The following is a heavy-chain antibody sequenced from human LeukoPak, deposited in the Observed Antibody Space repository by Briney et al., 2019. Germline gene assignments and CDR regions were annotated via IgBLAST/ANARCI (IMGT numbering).Heavy chain of an antibody. D-gene: IGHD2-2*01. CDR3: ARDRRDCSSTSCFVSPSFDP. Sequence: SETLSLTCTVSGGSISSGGYYWSWIRQHPGKGLEWIGHIYYSGSTYYSPSLKSRVTISVDTSKNQFSLKLSSVTAADTAVYYCARDRRDCSSTSCFVSPSFDPWGQGTLVTVSS. J-gene: IGHJ5*02. CDR2: IYYSGST. V-gene: IGHV4-31*03. CDR1: GGSISSGGYY.